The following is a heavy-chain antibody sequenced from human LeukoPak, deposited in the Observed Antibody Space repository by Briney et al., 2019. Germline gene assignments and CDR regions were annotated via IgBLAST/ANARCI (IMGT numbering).Heavy chain of an antibody. V-gene: IGHV1-18*01. CDR2: ISAYNGNT. Sequence: GASVKVSCKASGYTFTSYGISWVRQAPGQGLEWMGWISAYNGNTNYAQKLQGRVTMTTDTSTSTAYMELRSLRSDDTAVYYCARDLGVYCSGGSCYSVNKQGPDYWGQGTLVTVSS. CDR1: GYTFTSYG. J-gene: IGHJ4*02. D-gene: IGHD2-15*01. CDR3: ARDLGVYCSGGSCYSVNKQGPDY.